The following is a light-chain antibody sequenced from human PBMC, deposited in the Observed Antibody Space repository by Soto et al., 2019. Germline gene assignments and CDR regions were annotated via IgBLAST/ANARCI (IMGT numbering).Light chain of an antibody. V-gene: IGKV3-15*01. Sequence: ETVMTQSPATLSVSPGERVTLSCRASQSVSSNVAWYQKKAGQPPRLLIYGASTRATGVPARFSGSGSETEFTLIISSLQSEDFAVYYCQQYDKWPPITFGQGTRLEIK. CDR1: QSVSSN. CDR2: GAS. CDR3: QQYDKWPPIT. J-gene: IGKJ5*01.